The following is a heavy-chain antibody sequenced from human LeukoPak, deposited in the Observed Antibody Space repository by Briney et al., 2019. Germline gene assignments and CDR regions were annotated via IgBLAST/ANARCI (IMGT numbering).Heavy chain of an antibody. J-gene: IGHJ6*03. CDR1: GYTFTSYY. D-gene: IGHD6-19*01. CDR2: INPSGGST. CDR3: ASAEPRYSSGWYEIRDYYYMDV. Sequence: ASVRVSCKASGYTFTSYYMHWVRQAPGQGLEWMGIINPSGGSTSYAQKFQGRVTMTRDMSTSTVYMELSSLRSEDTAVYYCASAEPRYSSGWYEIRDYYYMDVWGKGTTVTVSS. V-gene: IGHV1-46*01.